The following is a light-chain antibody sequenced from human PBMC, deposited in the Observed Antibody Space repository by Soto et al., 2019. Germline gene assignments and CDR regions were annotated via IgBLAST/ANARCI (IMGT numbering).Light chain of an antibody. CDR3: QQYNIYPLT. J-gene: IGKJ4*02. CDR1: QSISSW. V-gene: IGKV1-5*03. CDR2: KAS. Sequence: DIQMTQSPSTLSASVGDRVTINCRASQSISSWLAWYQQKPGKAPNLLIYKASSLESGVPSRYSGSGSGTEFTLTISSLQPDDFATYHCQQYNIYPLTFGVGTKVEIK.